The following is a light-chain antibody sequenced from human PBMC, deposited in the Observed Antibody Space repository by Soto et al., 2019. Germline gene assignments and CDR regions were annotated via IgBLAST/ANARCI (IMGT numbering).Light chain of an antibody. V-gene: IGLV3-21*02. CDR3: QVWDSSSDQHV. CDR2: DDS. J-gene: IGLJ1*01. CDR1: NIGSKS. Sequence: SYELTQPPSVSVAPGQTARITCGGNNIGSKSVHWYQQKPGQAPVLVVYDDSDRPSGIPERFSGSNSGTTATLTISRFEAGDEADYYCQVWDSSSDQHVFGTGTKVTVL.